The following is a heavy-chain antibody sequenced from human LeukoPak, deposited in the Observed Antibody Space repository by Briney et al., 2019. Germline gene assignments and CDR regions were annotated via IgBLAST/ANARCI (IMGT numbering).Heavy chain of an antibody. Sequence: SETLSLTCTVSGGSISSYYWSWIRQPPGKGLEWIGYIYYSGGTNYNPSLKSRVTISVDTSKNQFSLKLSSVTAADTAVYYCARAKFLGIVPPGPAATLDNWFDPWGQGTLVTVSS. V-gene: IGHV4-59*01. D-gene: IGHD2-2*01. CDR2: IYYSGGT. CDR3: ARAKFLGIVPPGPAATLDNWFDP. CDR1: GGSISSYY. J-gene: IGHJ5*02.